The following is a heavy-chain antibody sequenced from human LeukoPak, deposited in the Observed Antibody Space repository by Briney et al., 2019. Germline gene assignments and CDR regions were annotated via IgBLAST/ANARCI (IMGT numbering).Heavy chain of an antibody. CDR2: INPNSGGT. CDR1: GYMFTGHY. CDR3: ASRPYSGSYPGSDY. Sequence: ASVKVSCKASGYMFTGHYMHWVRQAPGQGLEWMGWINPNSGGTNYAQKFQGRVTMTRDTSISTAYMELSRLRSDDTAVYYCASRPYSGSYPGSDYWGQGTLVTVSS. J-gene: IGHJ4*02. D-gene: IGHD1-26*01. V-gene: IGHV1-2*02.